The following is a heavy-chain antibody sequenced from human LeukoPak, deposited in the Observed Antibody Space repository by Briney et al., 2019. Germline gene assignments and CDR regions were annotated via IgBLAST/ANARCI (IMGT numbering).Heavy chain of an antibody. D-gene: IGHD4-17*01. CDR2: ISPDDSHS. Sequence: GESLKISCETSGYDFTNYYIGWVRQMPGKGLEWRGIISPDDSHSRYSPSFQGQVTVSADKSIATAYLQLSNLKASDTAMYYCARRAPLSGESFDCWGQGTLVIVSS. CDR1: GYDFTNYY. CDR3: ARRAPLSGESFDC. V-gene: IGHV5-51*01. J-gene: IGHJ4*02.